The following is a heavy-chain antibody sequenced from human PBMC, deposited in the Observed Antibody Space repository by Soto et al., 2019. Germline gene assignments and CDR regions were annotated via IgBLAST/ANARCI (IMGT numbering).Heavy chain of an antibody. Sequence: EVQLVESGGSLVKPGGSLRLSCAASGFTFSSHSMNWVRQAPGKRLEWVSSISSSTSYIYYADSVKGRFTISRDNAKNSRYLQMNSLRAEDTAVYYCARVVDYYDPYYYYGMDVWGQGTTVTVSS. V-gene: IGHV3-21*01. CDR1: GFTFSSHS. CDR3: ARVVDYYDPYYYYGMDV. J-gene: IGHJ6*02. CDR2: ISSSTSYI. D-gene: IGHD3-22*01.